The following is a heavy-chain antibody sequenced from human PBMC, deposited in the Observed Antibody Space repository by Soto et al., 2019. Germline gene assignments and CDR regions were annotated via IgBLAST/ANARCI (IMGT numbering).Heavy chain of an antibody. CDR3: ASDSSGIAVAGTYYYYYGMDV. V-gene: IGHV1-69*13. J-gene: IGHJ6*02. CDR1: GGTFSSYA. Sequence: ASVKVSCKASGGTFSSYAISWVRQAPGQGLEWIGGIIPIFGTANYAQKFQGRVTITADESTSTAYMELSSLRSEDTAVYYCASDSSGIAVAGTYYYYYGMDVWGQGTTVTVSS. D-gene: IGHD6-19*01. CDR2: IIPIFGTA.